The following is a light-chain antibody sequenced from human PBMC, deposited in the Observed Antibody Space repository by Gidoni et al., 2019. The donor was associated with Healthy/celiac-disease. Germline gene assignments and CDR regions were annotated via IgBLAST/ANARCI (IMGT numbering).Light chain of an antibody. CDR2: WAS. Sequence: VISQSRSDRVVSLGERATIKCKSSQSVLYTSNHKTSLAWYQQKPGQPPKLLTYWASTRESGVPDRFSGSGSGTDFTLTISSLQAEDVAVYYCQQYYSTPLTFGPGTKVDIK. J-gene: IGKJ3*01. CDR1: QSVLYTSNHKTS. V-gene: IGKV4-1*01. CDR3: QQYYSTPLT.